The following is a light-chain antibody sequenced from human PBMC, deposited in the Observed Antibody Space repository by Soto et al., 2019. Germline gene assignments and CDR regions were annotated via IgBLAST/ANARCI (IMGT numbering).Light chain of an antibody. CDR2: VAS. J-gene: IGKJ5*01. V-gene: IGKV1-39*01. Sequence: DIQMTQSPSTLSGSVGDRVTITCRASQGISSWLAWYQQKPGKAPKLLIYVASSLQRGVPSRFSGSGSGTDFTLPISSLQPEDFATYYCQQNYNTLITFGQGTRPEIK. CDR1: QGISSW. CDR3: QQNYNTLIT.